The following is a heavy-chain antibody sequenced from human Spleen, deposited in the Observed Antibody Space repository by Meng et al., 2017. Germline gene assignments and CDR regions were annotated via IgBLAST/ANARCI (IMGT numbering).Heavy chain of an antibody. J-gene: IGHJ4*02. D-gene: IGHD3-22*01. CDR1: GGSVSSGSYY. V-gene: IGHV4-61*01. CDR3: ARVAPYYDSSGYGYYFDY. Sequence: SETLSLTCTVSGGSVSSGSYYWSWIRQPPGKGLEWIGYIYYSGSTNYNPSLKSRVTISVDTSKNEFSLKLSSVTAADTAVYYCARVAPYYDSSGYGYYFDYWGQGTLVTVSS. CDR2: IYYSGST.